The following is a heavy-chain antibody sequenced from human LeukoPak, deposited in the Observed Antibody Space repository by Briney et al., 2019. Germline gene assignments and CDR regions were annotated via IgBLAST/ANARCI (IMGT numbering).Heavy chain of an antibody. Sequence: GESLRLSCAASGFTFSSYAMSWVRQAPGKGLEWVSAISGSGGSTYYADSVKGRFTISRDNSKNTLYLQMNSLRAEDTAVYYCAKRGAAARYFDYWGQGTLVTVSS. D-gene: IGHD6-13*01. CDR1: GFTFSSYA. CDR3: AKRGAAARYFDY. V-gene: IGHV3-23*01. CDR2: ISGSGGST. J-gene: IGHJ4*02.